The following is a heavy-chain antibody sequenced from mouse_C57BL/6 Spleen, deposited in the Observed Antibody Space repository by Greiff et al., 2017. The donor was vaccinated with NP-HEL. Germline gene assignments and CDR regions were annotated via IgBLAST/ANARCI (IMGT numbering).Heavy chain of an antibody. J-gene: IGHJ2*01. V-gene: IGHV1-64*01. CDR3: ASELTGYYFDY. CDR2: IHPNSGST. D-gene: IGHD4-1*01. Sequence: QLQQPGAELVKPGASVKLSCKASGYTFTSYWMHWVKQRPGQGLEWIGMIHPNSGSTNYNEKFKSKATLTVDKSSSTAYMQLSSLTSEDSAVYYCASELTGYYFDYWGQGTTLTVSS. CDR1: GYTFTSYW.